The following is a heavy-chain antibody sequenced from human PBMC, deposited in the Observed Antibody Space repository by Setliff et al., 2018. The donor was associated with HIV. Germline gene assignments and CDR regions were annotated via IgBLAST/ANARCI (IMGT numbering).Heavy chain of an antibody. Sequence: SGPTLVNPTQTLTLTCTFSGFSLSTSGVCVGWIRQPPGKALEWLALIYWDDDKRYSPSLKSRLTITKDTSKNQVVLTMTNMYPVDTATYYCAHILQYPPSNFYYYFYMDGWGKGTTVTVSS. D-gene: IGHD2-2*01. CDR1: GFSLSTSGVC. CDR2: IYWDDDK. CDR3: AHILQYPPSNFYYYFYMDG. J-gene: IGHJ6*03. V-gene: IGHV2-5*02.